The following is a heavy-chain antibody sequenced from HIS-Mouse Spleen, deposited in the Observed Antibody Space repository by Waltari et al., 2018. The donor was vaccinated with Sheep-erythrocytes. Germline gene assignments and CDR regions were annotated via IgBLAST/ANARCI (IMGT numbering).Heavy chain of an antibody. D-gene: IGHD6-6*01. Sequence: QPQLQESGPGLVKPSETLSLTCTVSGGSISSSSYYWGWIRQPPGKGLEWLGSIYYSGSPYYNPSLKSRVTISVDTSKNQFSRKLSSVTAADTAVYYCARVSVAARFDYWGQGTLVTVSS. J-gene: IGHJ4*02. CDR3: ARVSVAARFDY. CDR2: IYYSGSP. V-gene: IGHV4-39*07. CDR1: GGSISSSSYY.